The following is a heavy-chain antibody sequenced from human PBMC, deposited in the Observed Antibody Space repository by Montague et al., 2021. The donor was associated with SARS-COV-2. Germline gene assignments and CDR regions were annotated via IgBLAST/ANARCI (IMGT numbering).Heavy chain of an antibody. D-gene: IGHD3-10*01. CDR1: GGSISSSSYY. CDR2: IFYSGST. CDR3: ASMVRAQVYYFDY. Sequence: SETLSLTCTVSGGSISSSSYYWGWIRQPPGKGLEWIGSIFYSGSTDYXPPLKSRATISVDTSKNQFSLKLSSVTAADTAVYYCASMVRAQVYYFDYWGQGTLVTVSS. J-gene: IGHJ4*02. V-gene: IGHV4-39*01.